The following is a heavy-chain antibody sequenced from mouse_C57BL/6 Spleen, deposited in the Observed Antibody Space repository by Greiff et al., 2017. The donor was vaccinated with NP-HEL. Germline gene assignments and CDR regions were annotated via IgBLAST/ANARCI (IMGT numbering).Heavy chain of an antibody. D-gene: IGHD2-5*01. J-gene: IGHJ2*01. CDR3: ARSGSNYYYFDY. V-gene: IGHV1-22*01. CDR2: INPNNGGT. CDR1: GYTFTDYN. Sequence: EVKLQESGPELVKPGASVKMSCKASGYTFTDYNMHWVKQSHGKSLEWIGYINPNNGGTSYNQKFKGKATLTVNKSSSTAYMELRSLTSEDSAVYYCARSGSNYYYFDYWGQGTTLTVSS.